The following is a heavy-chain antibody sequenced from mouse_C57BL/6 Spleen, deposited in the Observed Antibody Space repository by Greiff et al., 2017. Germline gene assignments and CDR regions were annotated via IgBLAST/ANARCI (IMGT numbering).Heavy chain of an antibody. CDR3: ARPLYYDYGAAWFAD. J-gene: IGHJ3*01. CDR2: IYPGSGST. Sequence: VQLQQPGAELVKPGASVKMSCKASGYTFTSYWITWVKQRPGQGLEWIGDIYPGSGSTNYNEKFKSKATLTVDTSSSTAYMQLSSLTSEDSAVYYCARPLYYDYGAAWFADWGQGTLVTVSA. D-gene: IGHD2-4*01. V-gene: IGHV1-55*01. CDR1: GYTFTSYW.